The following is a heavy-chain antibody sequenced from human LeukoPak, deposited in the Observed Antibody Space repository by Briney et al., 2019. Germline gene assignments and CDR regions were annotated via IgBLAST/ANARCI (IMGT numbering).Heavy chain of an antibody. CDR3: AKDHSSGWYEFSFDY. Sequence: GGSLRLSCAASASVLTFSSDAGRWGRQARGKGLEWVSSMSGRGGIRNYADSVKGRFTISRDNSKNTLYLQMNSLRAEDTAVYYCAKDHSSGWYEFSFDYWGQGTLVTVSS. D-gene: IGHD6-19*01. V-gene: IGHV3-23*01. CDR1: VLTFSSDA. CDR2: MSGRGGIR. J-gene: IGHJ4*02.